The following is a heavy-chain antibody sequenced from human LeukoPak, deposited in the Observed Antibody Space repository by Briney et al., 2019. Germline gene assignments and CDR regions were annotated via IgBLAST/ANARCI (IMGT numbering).Heavy chain of an antibody. CDR1: GFTFSSYS. V-gene: IGHV3-7*03. CDR3: AREGIVVVTDPYWYFDL. CDR2: IKEDGSEK. Sequence: GGSLRLSCAASGFTFSSYSMNWVRQAPGKGLEWVANIKEDGSEKFYVDSVKGRFTISRDNAKNSLYLQMNSLRAEDTAVYYCAREGIVVVTDPYWYFDLWGRGTLVTVSS. D-gene: IGHD2-21*02. J-gene: IGHJ2*01.